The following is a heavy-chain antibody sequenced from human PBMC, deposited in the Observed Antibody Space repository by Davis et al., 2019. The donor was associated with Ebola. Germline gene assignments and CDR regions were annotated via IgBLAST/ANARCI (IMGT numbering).Heavy chain of an antibody. CDR1: GFTFRSYW. Sequence: GESLNTSCAASGFTFRSYWMSWVRQAPGKGLEWLANIKQDGSEKYYVDSVKGRFTISRDNARTSLYLQMNSLRAKDTAVYYCARGGWSAMIVDYWGQGTLVTVSS. V-gene: IGHV3-7*01. D-gene: IGHD3-22*01. CDR3: ARGGWSAMIVDY. CDR2: IKQDGSEK. J-gene: IGHJ4*02.